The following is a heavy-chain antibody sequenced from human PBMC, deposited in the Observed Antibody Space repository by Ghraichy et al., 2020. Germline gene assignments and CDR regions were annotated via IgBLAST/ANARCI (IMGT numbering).Heavy chain of an antibody. CDR3: ARAPGLHDAFDI. Sequence: GGSLRLSCAASGFTFSSYSMNWVRQAPGKGLEWVSYISSSSSYIYYADSVKGRFTISRDNAKNSLYLQMNSLRVEDTAVYYCARAPGLHDAFDIWGQGTMVTGSS. CDR2: ISSSSSYI. V-gene: IGHV3-21*01. J-gene: IGHJ3*02. CDR1: GFTFSSYS.